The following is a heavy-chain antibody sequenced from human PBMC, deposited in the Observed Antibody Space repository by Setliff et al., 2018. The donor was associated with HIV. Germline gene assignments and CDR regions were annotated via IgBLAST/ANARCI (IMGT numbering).Heavy chain of an antibody. J-gene: IGHJ4*02. Sequence: SETLSLTCAVYGGSVSGHYWGWFRQPPGKGLEWIGEITPSGATNYLPSLKSRVTMSLDTSKNQFSLKLSSVTAADTAVYYCARELLRSWDGSENSYKPYYFDYWGQGTLVTVSS. CDR2: ITPSGAT. V-gene: IGHV4-34*01. CDR3: ARELLRSWDGSENSYKPYYFDY. CDR1: GGSVSGHY. D-gene: IGHD3-10*01.